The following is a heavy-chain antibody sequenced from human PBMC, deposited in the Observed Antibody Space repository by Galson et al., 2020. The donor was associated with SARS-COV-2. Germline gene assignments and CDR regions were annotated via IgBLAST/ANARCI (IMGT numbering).Heavy chain of an antibody. CDR1: GGTFSNSS. Sequence: SVKVSCKASGGTFSNSSINWVRQAPGQGLEWMGGIIPLFEEPTVAQKLQGRVTITADESTTTAYMELSSLAPEDTAVYYCARGVRGANKWIDPWGQGTLVSVSS. J-gene: IGHJ5*02. CDR2: IIPLFEEP. V-gene: IGHV1-69*13. D-gene: IGHD3-10*01. CDR3: ARGVRGANKWIDP.